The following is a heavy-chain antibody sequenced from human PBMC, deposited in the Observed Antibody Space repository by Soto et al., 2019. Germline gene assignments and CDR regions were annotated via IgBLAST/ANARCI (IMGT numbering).Heavy chain of an antibody. CDR2: IIPIFGTA. Sequence: QVQLVQSGAEVKKPGSSVKVSCKASGGTFSSYAISWVRQAPGQGLEWMGGIIPIFGTANYAQKFQGRVTITADESTSTAYMERSSLRSEDTAVYYCARDLLDYYDSSGYGGGFAYWGQGTLVTVSS. CDR3: ARDLLDYYDSSGYGGGFAY. J-gene: IGHJ4*02. V-gene: IGHV1-69*01. D-gene: IGHD3-22*01. CDR1: GGTFSSYA.